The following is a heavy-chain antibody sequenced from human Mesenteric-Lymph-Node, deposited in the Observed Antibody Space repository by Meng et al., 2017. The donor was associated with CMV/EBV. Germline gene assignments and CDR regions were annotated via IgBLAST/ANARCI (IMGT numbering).Heavy chain of an antibody. CDR3: ARTNSRSYGLFYYFGIDV. Sequence: GESLKISCAASGFTFSSYEMNWVRQAPGKGLEWVSYISSSGSTIYYADSVKGRFTISKDNAKNSLYLQMNSLRADDTAIYYCARTNSRSYGLFYYFGIDVWGQGTMVTVSS. CDR1: GFTFSSYE. J-gene: IGHJ6*02. CDR2: ISSSGSTI. V-gene: IGHV3-48*03. D-gene: IGHD3-16*01.